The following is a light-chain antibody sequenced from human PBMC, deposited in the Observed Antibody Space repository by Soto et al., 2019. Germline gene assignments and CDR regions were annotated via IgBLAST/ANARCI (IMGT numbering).Light chain of an antibody. Sequence: DIQMTQSPSSLSASVGDRVTITCRASQSISSYLNWYQQKPGKAPNLLVYDASSLQSGVPSRFSGSGSGTDFTLTISSLEPEDFAVYYCQQRSNWPPITFGQGTRLEIK. CDR2: DAS. J-gene: IGKJ5*01. CDR1: QSISSY. V-gene: IGKV1-39*01. CDR3: QQRSNWPPIT.